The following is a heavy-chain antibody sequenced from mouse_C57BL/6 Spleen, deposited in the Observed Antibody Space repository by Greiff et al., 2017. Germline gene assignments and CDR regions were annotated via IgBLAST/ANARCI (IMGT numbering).Heavy chain of an antibody. Sequence: EVMLVESGGGLVQPGGSLSLSCAASGFTFTDYYMSWVRQPPGKALEWLGFIRNKANGYTTEYSASVKGRFTISSDSSHSIIYLQITALRAADSATYYCARYKESSNYVGFDDWGQGTTLTVSS. D-gene: IGHD2-5*01. CDR2: IRNKANGYTT. V-gene: IGHV7-3*01. J-gene: IGHJ2*01. CDR3: ARYKESSNYVGFDD. CDR1: GFTFTDYY.